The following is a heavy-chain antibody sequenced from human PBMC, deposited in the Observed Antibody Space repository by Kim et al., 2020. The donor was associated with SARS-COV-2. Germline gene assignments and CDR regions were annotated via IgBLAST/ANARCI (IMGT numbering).Heavy chain of an antibody. Sequence: SETLSLTCTVSGGSISGYYWSWIRQPPGKGLEWIGYIYYSGSTNYNPSLKSRVTMSVDTSKNQFSLKLSSVTAADTAVYYCARGALEIFGVVGWFDPWGQGTLVTVSS. J-gene: IGHJ5*02. CDR2: IYYSGST. CDR3: ARGALEIFGVVGWFDP. V-gene: IGHV4-59*13. CDR1: GGSISGYY. D-gene: IGHD3-3*01.